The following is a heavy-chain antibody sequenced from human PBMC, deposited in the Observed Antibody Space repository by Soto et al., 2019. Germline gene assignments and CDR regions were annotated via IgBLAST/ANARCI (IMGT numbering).Heavy chain of an antibody. CDR1: GFTFRSYG. J-gene: IGHJ6*02. D-gene: IGHD2-21*02. Sequence: QVQLVESGGGVVQPGRSLRLSCAASGFTFRSYGMHWVRQAPGKGLEWLAVISNDGAKKYLADSVKGRPTISRDNSRNTLYLQMNSLSAGDTAVYYCGKDTLDCSGGDCPLYYYYGMDVWGQGTTVTVSS. CDR2: ISNDGAKK. CDR3: GKDTLDCSGGDCPLYYYYGMDV. V-gene: IGHV3-30*18.